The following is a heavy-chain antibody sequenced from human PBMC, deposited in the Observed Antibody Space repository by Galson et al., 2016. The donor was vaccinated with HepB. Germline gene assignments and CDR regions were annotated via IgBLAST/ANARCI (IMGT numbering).Heavy chain of an antibody. D-gene: IGHD6-19*01. J-gene: IGHJ6*02. CDR2: FFYGGGT. CDR3: ARDDRGSGWYSGGLYYYVMDV. Sequence: SETLSLTCSVSGDYMSRYHWSWIRQSPGKGLEWLGYFFYGGGTNYNPSLGSRVTISGDTSKNEFSLKLSSVTAADTAVYYCARDDRGSGWYSGGLYYYVMDVWGQGTTVTVSS. CDR1: GDYMSRYH. V-gene: IGHV4-59*01.